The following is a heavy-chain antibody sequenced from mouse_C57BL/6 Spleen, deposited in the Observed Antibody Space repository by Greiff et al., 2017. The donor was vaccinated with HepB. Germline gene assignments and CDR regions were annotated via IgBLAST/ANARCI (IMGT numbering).Heavy chain of an antibody. V-gene: IGHV5-16*01. CDR2: INYDGSST. J-gene: IGHJ4*01. D-gene: IGHD1-1*01. CDR3: AREGLSSFYYAMDY. CDR1: GFTFSDYY. Sequence: EVMLVESEGGLVQPGSSMKLSCTASGFTFSDYYMAWVRQVPEKGLEWVANINYDGSSTYYLDSLKSRFIISRDNAKNILYLQMSSLKSEDTATYYCAREGLSSFYYAMDYWGQGTSVTVSS.